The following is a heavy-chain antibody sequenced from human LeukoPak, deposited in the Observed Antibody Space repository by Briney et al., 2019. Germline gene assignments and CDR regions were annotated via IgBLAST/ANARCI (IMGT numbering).Heavy chain of an antibody. CDR2: ISGSGSTI. CDR3: AGLVLDY. Sequence: GGSLRLSCAASGFTFRSYEMTWVRQAPGKGLEWVSHISGSGSTIYYTDSVKGRFTISRDNAKNSLYLQMNSLRAEDTAVYYCAGLVLDYWGQGTLVTVSS. D-gene: IGHD6-19*01. V-gene: IGHV3-48*03. J-gene: IGHJ4*02. CDR1: GFTFRSYE.